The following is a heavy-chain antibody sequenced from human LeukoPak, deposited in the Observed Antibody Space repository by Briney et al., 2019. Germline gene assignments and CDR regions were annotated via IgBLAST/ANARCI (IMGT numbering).Heavy chain of an antibody. J-gene: IGHJ6*02. CDR1: IGSISSSKW. V-gene: IGHV4-4*02. D-gene: IGHD3-10*01. CDR3: ARGLWFGDYYYGMDV. CDR2: INHSGST. Sequence: PSETLSLTCSVSIGSISSSKWWSWVRQSPVKGLEWIGEINHSGSTNYNPSLKSRVTISVDTSKNQFSLKLSSVTAADTAVYYCARGLWFGDYYYGMDVWGQGTTVTVSS.